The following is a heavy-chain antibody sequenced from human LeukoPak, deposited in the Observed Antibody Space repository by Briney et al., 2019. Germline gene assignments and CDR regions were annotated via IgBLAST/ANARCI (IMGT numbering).Heavy chain of an antibody. CDR3: VSGSLQSGYNFDY. CDR2: IRSSGGGT. J-gene: IGHJ4*02. CDR1: GSTFSSYA. V-gene: IGHV3-64D*06. Sequence: GGSLRLSCSASGSTFSSYAMHWVRQAPGKGLEYVSAIRSSGGGTYYADSVKGRFTISRDNSRNTLYLQMSSLRAEDTAVYYCVSGSLQSGYNFDYWGQGALVTVSS. D-gene: IGHD3-3*01.